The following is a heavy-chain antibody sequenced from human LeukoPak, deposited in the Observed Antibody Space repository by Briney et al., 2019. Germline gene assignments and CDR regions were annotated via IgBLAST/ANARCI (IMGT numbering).Heavy chain of an antibody. D-gene: IGHD6-13*01. V-gene: IGHV1-69*10. CDR3: AKFDTPWGSWYYFDY. CDR2: IIPILGIA. CDR1: GATFSSYA. Sequence: GASVKVSCKASGATFSSYAINWVRQAPGQGLEWVGGIIPILGIADYAQKFQGRVTITADESRSTAYMDLSSLRSEDTAVYYCAKFDTPWGSWYYFDYWGQGILVTVSS. J-gene: IGHJ4*02.